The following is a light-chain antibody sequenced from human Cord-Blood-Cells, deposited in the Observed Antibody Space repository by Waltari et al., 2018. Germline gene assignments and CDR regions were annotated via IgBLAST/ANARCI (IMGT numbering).Light chain of an antibody. Sequence: QSVLTQPPSVSGAPGQRVTISCTGSSSNIGAGYDVHWYQQLPGTAPKLLIDGKSDRPSGVPDRFSGSKSGTSASLAITGLQAEDEADYYCQSYDSSLSGPVVFGGGTKLTVL. CDR3: QSYDSSLSGPVV. CDR1: SSNIGAGYD. V-gene: IGLV1-40*01. J-gene: IGLJ2*01. CDR2: GKS.